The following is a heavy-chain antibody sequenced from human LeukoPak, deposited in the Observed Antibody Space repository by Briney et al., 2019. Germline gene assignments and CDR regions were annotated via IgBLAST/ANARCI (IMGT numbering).Heavy chain of an antibody. CDR1: GFSFSNYG. Sequence: PGGSLRLSCAASGFSFSNYGMHCVRQAPGKGLEWVAVIWYDGSNKYYADSVKGRFTISRDNSKNTLYLQMNSLRAEDTSVYSCARGTGYSSGWYDYWGQGTLVTVSS. CDR3: ARGTGYSSGWYDY. J-gene: IGHJ4*02. D-gene: IGHD6-19*01. CDR2: IWYDGSNK. V-gene: IGHV3-33*01.